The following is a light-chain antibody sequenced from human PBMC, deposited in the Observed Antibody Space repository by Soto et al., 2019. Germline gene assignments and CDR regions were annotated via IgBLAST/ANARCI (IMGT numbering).Light chain of an antibody. J-gene: IGKJ1*01. Sequence: DIQMTQSPSSLSASVGDRVTITCRASQSISSYLNWYQQKPGKVPQLLIYAASSLQSGVPSRFSGSGSGTDFTLTISSLQPEDFATYYCQQSYSTPRTFGQGTKVEIK. CDR1: QSISSY. V-gene: IGKV1-39*01. CDR2: AAS. CDR3: QQSYSTPRT.